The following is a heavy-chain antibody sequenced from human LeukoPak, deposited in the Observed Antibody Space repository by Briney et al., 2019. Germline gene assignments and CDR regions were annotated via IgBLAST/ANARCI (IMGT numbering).Heavy chain of an antibody. CDR3: ARSFYDILIGYYQYFDY. CDR2: IYRDGSS. V-gene: IGHV3-66*01. D-gene: IGHD3-9*01. Sequence: GGSLRLSCVASGLSVSSNYMSWVRQAPGKGLEWVSVIYRDGSSYYAESVKGRFTISRDNSKNTLYIQMNSLRAEDTVVYYCARSFYDILIGYYQYFDYWGQGTLVTVSS. CDR1: GLSVSSNY. J-gene: IGHJ4*02.